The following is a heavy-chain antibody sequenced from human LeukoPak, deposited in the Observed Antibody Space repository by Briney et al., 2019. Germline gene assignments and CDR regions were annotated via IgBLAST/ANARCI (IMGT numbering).Heavy chain of an antibody. CDR2: IYYSGST. CDR1: GGSTSSYY. J-gene: IGHJ6*03. CDR3: ARVSMGTTWYYYYYMDV. V-gene: IGHV4-59*01. D-gene: IGHD2/OR15-2a*01. Sequence: SETLSLTCTVSGGSTSSYYWSWIRQPPGKGLEWIGYIYYSGSTNYNPSLKSRVTISVDTSKNQFSLKLSSVTAADTAVYYCARVSMGTTWYYYYYMDVWGKGTTVTVSS.